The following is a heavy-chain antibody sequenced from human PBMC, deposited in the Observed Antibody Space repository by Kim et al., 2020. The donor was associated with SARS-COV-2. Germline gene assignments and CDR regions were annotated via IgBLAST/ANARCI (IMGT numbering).Heavy chain of an antibody. CDR3: VTAAQIVAPDRNC. CDR1: GFAFDTYA. J-gene: IGHJ4*02. Sequence: GGSLRLSCAASGFAFDTYAMSWVRQAPGKGLEWVSAILYNSEATYYADSVKGRFTISRDNSKNTMYLLMDSLRAEDAAVYYCVTAAQIVAPDRNCWGQGT. CDR2: ILYNSEAT. D-gene: IGHD2-2*01. V-gene: IGHV3-23*01.